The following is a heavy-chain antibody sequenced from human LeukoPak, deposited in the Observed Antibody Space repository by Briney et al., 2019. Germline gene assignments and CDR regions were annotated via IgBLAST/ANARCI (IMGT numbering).Heavy chain of an antibody. CDR1: GFTFSSYE. V-gene: IGHV3-21*01. Sequence: GGSLRLSCAASGFTFSSYEMNWVRQAPGKGLEWVSSISSSSSYIYYADSVKGRFTISRDNAKNSLYLQMNSLRAEDTAVYYCARAAAGKDYFDYWGQGTLVTVSS. CDR3: ARAAAGKDYFDY. D-gene: IGHD6-13*01. CDR2: ISSSSSYI. J-gene: IGHJ4*02.